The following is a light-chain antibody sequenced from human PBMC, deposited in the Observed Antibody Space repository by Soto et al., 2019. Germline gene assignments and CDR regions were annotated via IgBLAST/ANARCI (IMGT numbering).Light chain of an antibody. J-gene: IGKJ4*01. V-gene: IGKV1-39*01. CDR2: AAS. CDR3: KQSYTTVRS. Sequence: DIQMTQSPSSLSASVGDRVTISCRASQSISNFLNWYQQKPGKAPQLLIYAASGLQSGVQPRFSGSGAGTDFTLTIRSLQPEDFATYFCKQSYTTVRSFGGGTKVDIK. CDR1: QSISNF.